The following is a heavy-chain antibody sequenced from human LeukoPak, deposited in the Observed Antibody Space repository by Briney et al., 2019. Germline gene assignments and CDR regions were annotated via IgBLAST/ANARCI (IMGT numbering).Heavy chain of an antibody. J-gene: IGHJ3*01. Sequence: GGSLTHLCAASGFSSNIDAMTWVCQAPGKGLEWVSGISGSGDRTYYVDSVKGRFTISRDNSRNTRYLQLNSLRAEDTALYYCEKDAQAVLPRAFYVSG. CDR3: EKDAQAVLPRAFYV. D-gene: IGHD6-19*01. V-gene: IGHV3-23*01. CDR2: ISGSGDRT. CDR1: GFSSNIDA.